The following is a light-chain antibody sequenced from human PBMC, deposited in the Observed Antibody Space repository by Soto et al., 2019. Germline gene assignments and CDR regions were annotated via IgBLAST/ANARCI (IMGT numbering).Light chain of an antibody. Sequence: DIQITHSPSTLSASVGDRVTITFLASQSISSWLAWYQQKPGKAPNLLMFDASTLHTGVPSRFSGSGDGTEFTLSISSLQPDDSAIYFCRQYKTYTFGRGTRLEIK. J-gene: IGKJ5*01. V-gene: IGKV1-5*01. CDR3: RQYKTYT. CDR2: DAS. CDR1: QSISSW.